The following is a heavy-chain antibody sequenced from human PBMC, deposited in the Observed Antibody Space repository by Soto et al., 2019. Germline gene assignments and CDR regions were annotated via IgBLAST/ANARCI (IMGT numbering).Heavy chain of an antibody. CDR3: ARAELRIAAAGTHYYYGMDV. V-gene: IGHV1-18*01. CDR2: ISAYNGNT. Sequence: QVQLVQSGAEVKKPGASVKVSCKASGYTFTSYGISWVRQAPGQGLEWMGWISAYNGNTNYAQKLQGRVTMTTDTSSSTAYKELRSLRSDDTAVYYCARAELRIAAAGTHYYYGMDVWGQGTTVTVSS. D-gene: IGHD6-13*01. J-gene: IGHJ6*02. CDR1: GYTFTSYG.